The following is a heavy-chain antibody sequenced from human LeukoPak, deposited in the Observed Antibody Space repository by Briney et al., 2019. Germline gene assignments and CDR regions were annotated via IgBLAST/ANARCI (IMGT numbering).Heavy chain of an antibody. CDR1: GGSISSYY. CDR3: ASSTYYYDSSGYFDY. Sequence: SETLSLTCTVSGGSISSYYWSWIRQPPGKGLEWIGYIYYSGSTNYNPSLKSRVTISVDTSKNQFSLKLSSVTAADTAVYYCASSTYYYDSSGYFDYWGQGTLVTVSS. CDR2: IYYSGST. J-gene: IGHJ4*02. D-gene: IGHD3-22*01. V-gene: IGHV4-59*01.